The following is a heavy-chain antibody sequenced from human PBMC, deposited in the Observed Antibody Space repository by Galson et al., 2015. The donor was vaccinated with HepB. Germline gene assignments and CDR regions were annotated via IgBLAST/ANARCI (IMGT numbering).Heavy chain of an antibody. CDR1: GFTLSKYW. D-gene: IGHD4/OR15-4a*01. V-gene: IGHV3-74*01. CDR2: SSSDGSRT. J-gene: IGHJ4*02. CDR3: TRDNDYGIDY. Sequence: SLRLSCAASGFTLSKYWMHCVRQAPGKGLVWVSRSSSDGSRTSYADSVKGRFTISRDNAKNTLYLQMSSLRADDTAVYYCTRDNDYGIDYWGQGTLVTVSS.